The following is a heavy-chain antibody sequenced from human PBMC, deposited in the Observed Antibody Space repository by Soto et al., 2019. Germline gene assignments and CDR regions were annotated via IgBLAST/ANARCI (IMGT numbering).Heavy chain of an antibody. CDR1: GGSISSGGYY. D-gene: IGHD2-15*01. CDR3: ARVLGRGMGVGYCSGGSCYVDLIVDVFAI. J-gene: IGHJ3*02. CDR2: IYYSGST. Sequence: SETLSLTCTVSGGSISSGGYYWSWIRQHPGKGLEWIGYIYYSGSTYYNPSLKSRVTISVDTSKNQFSLKLSSVTAADTAVYYCARVLGRGMGVGYCSGGSCYVDLIVDVFAIWARGTMVTGSS. V-gene: IGHV4-31*03.